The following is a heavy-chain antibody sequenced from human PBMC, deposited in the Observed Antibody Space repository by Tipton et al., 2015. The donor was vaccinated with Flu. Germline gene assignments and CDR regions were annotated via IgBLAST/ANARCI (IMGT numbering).Heavy chain of an antibody. V-gene: IGHV4-59*12. CDR3: ARDPSLGMPDYFDH. J-gene: IGHJ4*02. CDR2: IYNSEYT. D-gene: IGHD2-2*01. CDR1: GDSIRSYY. Sequence: TLSLTCTVSGDSIRSYYWNWVRQPPGKGLEWIGYIYNSEYTKYNPSLKSRVTISVDTSKKQFSLQLRSVTAADTAVYYCARDPSLGMPDYFDHWGQGTLVTASS.